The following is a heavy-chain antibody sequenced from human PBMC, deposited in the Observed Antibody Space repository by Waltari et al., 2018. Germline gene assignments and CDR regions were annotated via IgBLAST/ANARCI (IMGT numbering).Heavy chain of an antibody. CDR3: AKDRKVGAPTAWFDY. D-gene: IGHD1-26*01. CDR2: ISGSGGST. V-gene: IGHV3-23*01. J-gene: IGHJ4*02. Sequence: EVQLLESGGGLVQPGGSLSLSCAASGFTFSSSAMSWVRPAPGKGLERVSAISGSGGSTYYADSVKGRFTISRDNSKNTLYLQMNSLRAEDTAVYYCAKDRKVGAPTAWFDYWGQGTLVTVSS. CDR1: GFTFSSSA.